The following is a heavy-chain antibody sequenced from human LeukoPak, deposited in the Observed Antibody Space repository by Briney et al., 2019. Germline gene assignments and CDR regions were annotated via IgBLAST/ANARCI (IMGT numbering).Heavy chain of an antibody. D-gene: IGHD3-3*01. CDR2: MSAYNGNT. CDR1: GYTSTSYG. J-gene: IGHJ6*03. Sequence: ASVKVSCKASGYTSTSYGISWVRQAPGQGLEWMGWMSAYNGNTNYAQKLQGRVTMTTDTSTSTAYMELRSLRSDDTAVYYCARDFPTIFGVVDYYYYMDVWGKGTTVTVSS. V-gene: IGHV1-18*01. CDR3: ARDFPTIFGVVDYYYYMDV.